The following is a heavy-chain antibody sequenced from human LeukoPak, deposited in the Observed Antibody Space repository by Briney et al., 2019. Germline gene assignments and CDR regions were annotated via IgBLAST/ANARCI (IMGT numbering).Heavy chain of an antibody. J-gene: IGHJ1*01. Sequence: GGSLRLSCEGSAFIFSGHWMNWVRQAPGKGLEWVSAVSGGGETTYYADSVKGRFTIFRDNSKNTLYLQMNSLRAEDTAVYYCARSTTSYCSSTCGDHWGQGTLVTVSS. V-gene: IGHV3-23*01. CDR1: AFIFSGHW. CDR2: VSGGGETT. D-gene: IGHD2-2*01. CDR3: ARSTTSYCSSTCGDH.